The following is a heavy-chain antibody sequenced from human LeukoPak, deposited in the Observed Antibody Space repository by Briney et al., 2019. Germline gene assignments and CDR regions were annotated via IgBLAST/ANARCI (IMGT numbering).Heavy chain of an antibody. V-gene: IGHV3-48*03. D-gene: IGHD6-19*01. CDR3: AKYSGCSSGRNDL. CDR1: GFTFSSYE. J-gene: IGHJ2*01. Sequence: GGSLRLSCAASGFTFSSYEMNWVRQAPGKGLEWISYIDSSGSTIYYADSVKGRFTISRDNAKNSLYLQMHSLRAEDTAVYYCAKYSGCSSGRNDLWGRGTLVTVSS. CDR2: IDSSGSTI.